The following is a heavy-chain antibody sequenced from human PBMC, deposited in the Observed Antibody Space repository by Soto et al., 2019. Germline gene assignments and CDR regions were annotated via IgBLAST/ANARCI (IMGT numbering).Heavy chain of an antibody. V-gene: IGHV3-23*01. Sequence: GGSLRLSCAASGFTFSSYAMSWVRQAPGKGLEWVSAISGSGGSTYYADSVKGRFTISRDNSKNTLYLQMNSLRAEDTAVYYRAKVNDILTGYLGYWGQGTLVTVSS. CDR1: GFTFSSYA. CDR3: AKVNDILTGYLGY. D-gene: IGHD3-9*01. CDR2: ISGSGGST. J-gene: IGHJ4*02.